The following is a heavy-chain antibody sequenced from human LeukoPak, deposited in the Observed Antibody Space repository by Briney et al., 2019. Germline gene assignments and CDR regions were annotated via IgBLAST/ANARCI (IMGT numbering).Heavy chain of an antibody. CDR1: GGSISSYY. D-gene: IGHD1-26*01. CDR2: IYYTGST. CDR3: ARQDSGTYLNPLDI. Sequence: PSETLSLTCIVSGGSISSYYWSWVRGPWGRGLVWIGYIYYTGSTNYNPSLKSRVTISVDTSKNQLSLKLRSVTAADTAVYYCARQDSGTYLNPLDIWGQGTVVTVSS. V-gene: IGHV4-59*08. J-gene: IGHJ3*02.